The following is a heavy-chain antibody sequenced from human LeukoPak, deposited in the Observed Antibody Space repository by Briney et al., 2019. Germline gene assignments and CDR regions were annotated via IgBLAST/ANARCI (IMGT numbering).Heavy chain of an antibody. J-gene: IGHJ4*02. D-gene: IGHD3-22*01. CDR3: ARDGSYYDSSGYLRY. V-gene: IGHV1-2*02. CDR1: GYTFTGYY. CDR2: INPNSGGT. Sequence: ASVKVSCKASGYTFTGYYMHWVRQAPGQGLEWMGWINPNSGGTNYAQKFQGRVTMTRDTSISTAYMELSRLRSDDTAVYYCARDGSYYDSSGYLRYWGQGTLVTVSS.